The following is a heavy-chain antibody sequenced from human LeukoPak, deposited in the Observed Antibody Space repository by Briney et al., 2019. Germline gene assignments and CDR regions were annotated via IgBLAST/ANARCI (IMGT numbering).Heavy chain of an antibody. J-gene: IGHJ4*02. Sequence: GGSLRLSCAASGFTFSSYAMHWVRQAPGKGLEWVSAISGSGGSTYYADSVKGRFTISRDNSKTTLYLQMNSLRAEDTAVYYCAKDRAATKPYYFDYWGQGTLVTVSS. CDR2: ISGSGGST. D-gene: IGHD6-25*01. CDR1: GFTFSSYA. V-gene: IGHV3-23*01. CDR3: AKDRAATKPYYFDY.